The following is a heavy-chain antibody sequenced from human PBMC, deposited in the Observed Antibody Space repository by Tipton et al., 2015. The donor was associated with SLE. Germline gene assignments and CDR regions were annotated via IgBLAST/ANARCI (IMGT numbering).Heavy chain of an antibody. CDR1: GGSISSYY. CDR2: IYYSGST. D-gene: IGHD6-6*01. CDR3: ARFSKRGAARPMDV. V-gene: IGHV4-59*12. Sequence: TLSLTCTVSGGSISSYYWSWIRQPPGKGLEWIGYIYYSGSTNYNPSLKSRVTISVDTSKKQFLLKLSSVTAADTAVYYCARFSKRGAARPMDVWGQGTTVTVSS. J-gene: IGHJ6*02.